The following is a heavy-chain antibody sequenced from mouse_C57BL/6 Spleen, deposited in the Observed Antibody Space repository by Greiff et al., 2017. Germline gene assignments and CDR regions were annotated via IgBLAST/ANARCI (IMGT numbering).Heavy chain of an antibody. Sequence: QVQLQQPGAELVKPGASVKLSCKASGYTFTSYWMQWVKQRPGQGLEWIGEIDPSDSYTNYNQKFKGKATLTVATSSSTAYMQLSSLTSEDSAVSYCASSGGHYGTHGGDYGGQGTTLTVSS. V-gene: IGHV1-50*01. CDR3: ASSGGHYGTHGGDY. CDR1: GYTFTSYW. D-gene: IGHD2-1*01. CDR2: IDPSDSYT. J-gene: IGHJ2*01.